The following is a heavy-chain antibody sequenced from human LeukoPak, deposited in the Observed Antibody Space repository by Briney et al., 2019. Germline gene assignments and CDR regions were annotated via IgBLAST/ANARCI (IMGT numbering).Heavy chain of an antibody. CDR3: ARGTYYYEF. CDR1: KFTFSDYY. J-gene: IGHJ1*01. CDR2: MNQFGTEI. V-gene: IGHV3-7*04. Sequence: GGSVRLSCAASKFTFSDYYMTWVRQAPGKGPEWVAYMNQFGTEIKYLDSVKGRFTISRDNAKNSLYLWMTSLTADDTAVYYCARGTYYYEFWGQGTLVIVSS. D-gene: IGHD3/OR15-3a*01.